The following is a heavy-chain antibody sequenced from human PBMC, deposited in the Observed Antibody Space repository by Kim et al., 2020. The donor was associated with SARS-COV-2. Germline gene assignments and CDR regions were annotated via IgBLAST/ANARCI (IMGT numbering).Heavy chain of an antibody. D-gene: IGHD2-2*02. V-gene: IGHV3-30-3*01. CDR1: GFTFSSYA. CDR3: ARTWGCSSTSCYTSAYFDY. Sequence: GGSLRLSCAASGFTFSSYAMHWVRQAPGKGLEWVAVISYDGSNKYYADSVKGRFTISRDNSKNTLYLQMNSLRAEDTAVYYCARTWGCSSTSCYTSAYFDYWGQGTLVTVSS. J-gene: IGHJ4*02. CDR2: ISYDGSNK.